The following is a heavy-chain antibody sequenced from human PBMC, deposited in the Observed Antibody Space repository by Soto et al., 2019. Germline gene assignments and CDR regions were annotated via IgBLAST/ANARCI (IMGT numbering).Heavy chain of an antibody. V-gene: IGHV1-8*01. CDR3: ARGLKQHYENYDFWSGYYRGAPYYYYGMDV. CDR2: MNPNSGNT. D-gene: IGHD3-3*01. Sequence: ASVKVSCKASGYTFTSYDINWVRQATGQGLEWMGWMNPNSGNTGYAQKFQGRVTMTRNTSISTAYMELSSLRSEDTAVYYCARGLKQHYENYDFWSGYYRGAPYYYYGMDVWGQGTTVTVSS. J-gene: IGHJ6*02. CDR1: GYTFTSYD.